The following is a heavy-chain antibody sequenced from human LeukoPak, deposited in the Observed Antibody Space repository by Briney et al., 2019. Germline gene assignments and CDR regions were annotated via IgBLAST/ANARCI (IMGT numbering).Heavy chain of an antibody. Sequence: ASVKVSCKVSGYTFTDYYMHWLQQAPGKGLEWMGLVDPEDGETIYAEKFQGRVTITADTSTDTAYMELSSLRSEDTAVYYCATDSYYDFWSGVRKFDPWGQGTLVTVSS. D-gene: IGHD3-3*01. V-gene: IGHV1-69-2*01. CDR2: VDPEDGET. CDR3: ATDSYYDFWSGVRKFDP. CDR1: GYTFTDYY. J-gene: IGHJ5*02.